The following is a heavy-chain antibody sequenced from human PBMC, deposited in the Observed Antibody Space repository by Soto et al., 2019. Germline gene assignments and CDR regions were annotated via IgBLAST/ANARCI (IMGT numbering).Heavy chain of an antibody. CDR1: GYTFSNSG. D-gene: IGHD6-19*01. CDR2: ISAYNGNT. Sequence: ASVKVSCKASGYTFSNSGISWVRQAPGQGLEWMGWISAYNGNTNYAQKLQGRVTMTTDTSTSTAYMELRSLRSDDTAVYYCARDLYVAVAGTGDFDYWGQGTLVTVSS. CDR3: ARDLYVAVAGTGDFDY. J-gene: IGHJ4*02. V-gene: IGHV1-18*01.